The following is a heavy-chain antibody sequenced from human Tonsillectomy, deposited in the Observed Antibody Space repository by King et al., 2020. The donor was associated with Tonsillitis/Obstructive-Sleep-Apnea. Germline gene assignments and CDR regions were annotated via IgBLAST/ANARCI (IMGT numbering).Heavy chain of an antibody. CDR1: TYTFTYRH. V-gene: IGHV1-45*02. D-gene: IGHD1-26*01. CDR2: ITPFNGNT. J-gene: IGHJ3*02. Sequence: QLVESGAEVKKTGSSVKVSCKASTYTFTYRHLHWVRQAPGQALEWMGWITPFNGNTNYAQKFQDRATVTWDRSMSTAYMELSSLRSEDTAMYYCARLGPEDDAFDIWGQGTMVTVSS. CDR3: ARLGPEDDAFDI.